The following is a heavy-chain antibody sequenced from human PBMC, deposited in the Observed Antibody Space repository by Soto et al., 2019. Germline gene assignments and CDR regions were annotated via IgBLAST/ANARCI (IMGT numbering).Heavy chain of an antibody. V-gene: IGHV4-34*01. J-gene: IGHJ4*02. CDR2: INHSGST. CDR3: AIGDIVVVVAAAPFDF. CDR1: GGSFSGYY. Sequence: QVQLQQWGAGLLKPSETLSLTCAVYGGSFSGYYWSWIRQPPGKGLEWIGEINHSGSTNYNPSLNSRGTIPVDTSKNQCSLKLSSVTAADTAVYYCAIGDIVVVVAAAPFDFWGQGTLVTVSS. D-gene: IGHD2-15*01.